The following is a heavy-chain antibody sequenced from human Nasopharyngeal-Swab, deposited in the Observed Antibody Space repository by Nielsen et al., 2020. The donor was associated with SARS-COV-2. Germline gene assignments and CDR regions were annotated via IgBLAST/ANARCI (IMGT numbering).Heavy chain of an antibody. CDR3: AKDRNSAYYYYYMDV. CDR2: VSGRDST. J-gene: IGHJ6*03. V-gene: IGHV3-23*01. D-gene: IGHD1-26*01. Sequence: WIRQPPGKGLEWVSSVSGRDSTYYADSVKGRFTISRDISKNTLYLQMNSLRAEDTAVYYCAKDRNSAYYYYYMDVWGKRTTVTVSS.